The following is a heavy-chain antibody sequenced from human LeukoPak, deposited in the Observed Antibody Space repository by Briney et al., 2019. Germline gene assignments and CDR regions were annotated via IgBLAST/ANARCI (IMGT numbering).Heavy chain of an antibody. V-gene: IGHV4-61*01. CDR2: IYYSGST. Sequence: PSETLSLTCTVSGGSVSSGSYYWSWIRQPPGKGLEWIGYIYYSGSTNYNPSLKSRVTISVDTSKNQFSLKLSSVTAADTAVYYCARGGTVTYDYWGRGTLVTVSS. CDR1: GGSVSSGSYY. J-gene: IGHJ4*02. CDR3: ARGGTVTYDY. D-gene: IGHD4-17*01.